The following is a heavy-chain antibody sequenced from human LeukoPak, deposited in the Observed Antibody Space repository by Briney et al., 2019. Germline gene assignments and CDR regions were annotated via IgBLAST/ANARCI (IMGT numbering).Heavy chain of an antibody. CDR2: INHSGST. V-gene: IGHV4-34*01. D-gene: IGHD6-6*01. J-gene: IGHJ4*02. Sequence: SETLSLTCAVYGGSFSGYYWSWIRQPPGKGLEWIGEINHSGSTYYNPSLKSRVTISVDTSKNQFSLKLSSVTAADTAVYYCARRLVWHSSSASPVDYWGQGTLVTVSS. CDR3: ARRLVWHSSSASPVDY. CDR1: GGSFSGYY.